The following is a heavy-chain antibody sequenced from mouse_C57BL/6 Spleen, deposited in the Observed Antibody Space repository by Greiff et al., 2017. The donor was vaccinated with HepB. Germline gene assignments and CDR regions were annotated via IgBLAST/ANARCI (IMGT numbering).Heavy chain of an antibody. CDR3: ARRDDYDGDYFDY. V-gene: IGHV1-85*01. Sequence: VKLVESGPELVKPGASVKLSCKASGYTFTSYDINWVKQRPGQGLEWIGWIYPRDGSTKYNEKFKGKATLTVDTSSSTAYMELHSLTSEDSAVYFCARRDDYDGDYFDYWGQGTTLTVSS. CDR2: IYPRDGST. J-gene: IGHJ2*01. D-gene: IGHD2-4*01. CDR1: GYTFTSYD.